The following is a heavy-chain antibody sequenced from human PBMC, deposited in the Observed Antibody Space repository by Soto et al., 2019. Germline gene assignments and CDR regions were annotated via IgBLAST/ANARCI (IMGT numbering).Heavy chain of an antibody. CDR3: AKVPPAITYYYYYMDV. D-gene: IGHD1-20*01. J-gene: IGHJ6*03. V-gene: IGHV3-23*01. CDR2: ISGSGGST. Sequence: GGSLRLSCAASGFTFSSYVMSWVRQAPGKGLEWVSAISGSGGSTYYADSVKGRFTISRDNSKNTLYLQMNSLRAEDTAVYYCAKVPPAITYYYYYMDVWGKGTTVTVS. CDR1: GFTFSSYV.